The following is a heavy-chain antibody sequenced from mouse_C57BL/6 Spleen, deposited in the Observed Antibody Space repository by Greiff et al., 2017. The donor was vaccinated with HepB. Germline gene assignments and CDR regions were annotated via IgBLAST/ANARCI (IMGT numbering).Heavy chain of an antibody. V-gene: IGHV1-64*01. CDR2: IHPNSGST. CDR3: ATDYDEDRFAY. CDR1: GYTFTSYW. J-gene: IGHJ3*01. Sequence: VQLQQSGAELVKPGASVKLSCKASGYTFTSYWMHWVKQRPGQGLEWIGMIHPNSGSTNYNEKFKSKATLTVDKSSSTAYMQLSSLTSEDSAVYYCATDYDEDRFAYWGQGTLVTVSA. D-gene: IGHD2-4*01.